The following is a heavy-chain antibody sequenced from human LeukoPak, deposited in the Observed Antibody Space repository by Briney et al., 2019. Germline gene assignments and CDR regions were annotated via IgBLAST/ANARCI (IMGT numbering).Heavy chain of an antibody. CDR2: ISGSGGST. J-gene: IGHJ4*02. D-gene: IGHD3-22*01. Sequence: GGSLRLSCAASGFTFSSYAMSWVRQAPGKGLEWVSAISGSGGSTYYADSVKGRFTISRDNSKNTLYLQMNSLRAEDTAVYYCAKLGNTQYYYDSSGYPYYFDYWGQGTLVTVSS. CDR1: GFTFSSYA. CDR3: AKLGNTQYYYDSSGYPYYFDY. V-gene: IGHV3-23*01.